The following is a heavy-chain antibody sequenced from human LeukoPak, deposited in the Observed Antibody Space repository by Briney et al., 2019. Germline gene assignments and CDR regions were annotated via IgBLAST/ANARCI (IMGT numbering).Heavy chain of an antibody. Sequence: GASVKVSCKASGYTFTSYHMHWVRQAPGQGLERMGMINPSGGTTSYAQKFQGRVTMTRDTSTSTVYMELSSLRSEDTAVYYCARDGSSGSGDYWGQGALVAVSS. D-gene: IGHD3-22*01. CDR3: ARDGSSGSGDY. CDR2: INPSGGTT. J-gene: IGHJ4*02. CDR1: GYTFTSYH. V-gene: IGHV1-46*01.